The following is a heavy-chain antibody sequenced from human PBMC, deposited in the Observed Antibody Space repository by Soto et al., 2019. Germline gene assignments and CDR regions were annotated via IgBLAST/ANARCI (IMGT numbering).Heavy chain of an antibody. J-gene: IGHJ4*02. D-gene: IGHD3-22*01. V-gene: IGHV3-7*01. Sequence: EVQLVESGGGLVQPGGSLRLSCAASGFIFNNYWMTWVRQAPGKGLEWVANIKQDGSEKYYVDSVKGRFTISGDNAKNSLYLQMNSLRADDTAVYYCARDAYYDESSGYFDYWGQGTLVTVSS. CDR2: IKQDGSEK. CDR1: GFIFNNYW. CDR3: ARDAYYDESSGYFDY.